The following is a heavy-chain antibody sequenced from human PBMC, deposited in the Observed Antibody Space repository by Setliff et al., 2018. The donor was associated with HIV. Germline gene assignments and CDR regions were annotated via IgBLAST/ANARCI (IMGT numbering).Heavy chain of an antibody. CDR1: GYTFTSYG. CDR2: ISAYNGNT. D-gene: IGHD6-19*01. Sequence: GASVKVSCKASGYTFTSYGISWVRQAPGQGLEWMGWISAYNGNTNYAQKLQGRVTMTTDTSTSTAYMELRSLRSDDTAVYYCARQPGSGWYAGRASDYWGQGTLVTVSS. CDR3: ARQPGSGWYAGRASDY. V-gene: IGHV1-18*01. J-gene: IGHJ4*02.